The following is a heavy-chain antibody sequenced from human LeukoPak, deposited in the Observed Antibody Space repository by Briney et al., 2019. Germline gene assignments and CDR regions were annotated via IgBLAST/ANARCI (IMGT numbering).Heavy chain of an antibody. V-gene: IGHV1-18*01. CDR2: ISAYNGNT. J-gene: IGHJ4*02. CDR1: GYTFTSYG. Sequence: ASVKVSCKASGYTFTSYGISWVRQAPGQGLEWMGWISAYNGNTNYAQKFQGRVTITADKSTSTAYMELSSLRSEDTAVYYCAREDYGDYVSLDYWGQGTLVTVSS. D-gene: IGHD4-17*01. CDR3: AREDYGDYVSLDY.